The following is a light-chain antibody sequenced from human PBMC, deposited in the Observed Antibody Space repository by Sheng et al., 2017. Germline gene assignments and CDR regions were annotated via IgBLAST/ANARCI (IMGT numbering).Light chain of an antibody. J-gene: IGKJ2*01. V-gene: IGKV3D-20*02. CDR1: QSVSSTY. Sequence: EIVLTQSPGTLSLSPGERATLSCRASQSVSSTYLAWYQHKPGQAPRLLIYGVSSRATGIPDRFSGSGFGTDFTLIISRLEPEDFAVYYCQQRSNWPQYTFGQGTKLEI. CDR3: QQRSNWPQYT. CDR2: GVS.